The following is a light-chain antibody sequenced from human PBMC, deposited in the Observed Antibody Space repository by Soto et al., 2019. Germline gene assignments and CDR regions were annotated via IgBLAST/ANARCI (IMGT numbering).Light chain of an antibody. CDR3: SSYTSTTNFYV. V-gene: IGLV2-18*02. CDR1: GSDVGGYDR. CDR2: EVT. Sequence: QSVLTQPPSVSGSPGQSVTISCTGTGSDVGGYDRVSWYQQPPGTAPKLIIYEVTNRPSGVPVRFSGSKSGNTASLAISGLQAEDEADYYCSSYTSTTNFYVFGTGTKVTVL. J-gene: IGLJ1*01.